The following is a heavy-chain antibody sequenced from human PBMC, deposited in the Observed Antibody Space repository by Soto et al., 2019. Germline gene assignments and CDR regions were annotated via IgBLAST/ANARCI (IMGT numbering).Heavy chain of an antibody. V-gene: IGHV4-39*01. J-gene: IGHJ6*03. CDR3: ARAKYSSSWEDYYYYYYMDV. CDR2: IYYSGST. Sequence: QLQLQESGPGLVKPSETLSLTCTVSGGSISSSSYYWGWIRQPPGKGLEWIGSIYYSGSTYYNPSLKSRVTISEDTSKNQFSLKLSSVTAADTAVYYCARAKYSSSWEDYYYYYYMDVWGKGTTVTVSS. D-gene: IGHD6-13*01. CDR1: GGSISSSSYY.